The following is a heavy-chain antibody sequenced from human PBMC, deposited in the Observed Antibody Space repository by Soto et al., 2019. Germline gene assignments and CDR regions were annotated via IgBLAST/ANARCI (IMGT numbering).Heavy chain of an antibody. V-gene: IGHV4-59*06. J-gene: IGHJ4*02. D-gene: IGHD6-13*01. CDR3: AREYSSSWYDSEIDY. Sequence: SETLSLTCTVSGGSISSYYWSWIRQPPGKGLEWIGYIYYSGSTYYNPSLKSRVTISVDTSKNQFSLKLSSVTAADTAVYYCAREYSSSWYDSEIDYWGQGTLVTVSS. CDR1: GGSISSYY. CDR2: IYYSGST.